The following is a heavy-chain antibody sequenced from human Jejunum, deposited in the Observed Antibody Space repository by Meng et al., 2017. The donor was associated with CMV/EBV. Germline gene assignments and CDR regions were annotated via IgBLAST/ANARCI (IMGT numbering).Heavy chain of an antibody. D-gene: IGHD1-1*01. J-gene: IGHJ5*02. CDR3: ARARATARGMNWFDP. CDR1: FTFSDYS. V-gene: IGHV3-11*01. CDR2: ISSESNTI. Sequence: FTFSDYSMTWIRQAPGKGLEWVSYISSESNTIIYADSVKGRFTISRDNAKNSLYLQMNSLRDEDTAVYYCARARATARGMNWFDPWGQGTLVTVSS.